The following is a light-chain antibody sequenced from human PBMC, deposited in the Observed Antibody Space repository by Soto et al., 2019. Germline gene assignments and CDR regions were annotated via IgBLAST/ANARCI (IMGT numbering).Light chain of an antibody. CDR3: QQYGSSPT. CDR1: QNVRSSS. V-gene: IGKV3-20*01. J-gene: IGKJ4*01. CDR2: AAS. Sequence: ETVLTRSPSLLSLSPGERATLSCRASQNVRSSSLAWYQQKPGQAPRLLIYAASTRVTGIADRFSGSGSGTDFTLTISRLEPEDFAVYYCQQYGSSPTFGGGTKVDIK.